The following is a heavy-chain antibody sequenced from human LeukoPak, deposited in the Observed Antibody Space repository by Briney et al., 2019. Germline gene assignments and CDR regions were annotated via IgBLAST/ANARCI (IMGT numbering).Heavy chain of an antibody. J-gene: IGHJ4*02. D-gene: IGHD5-24*01. Sequence: GGSLRLSCAASGFTFNTYAMNWVRQAPGKGLEWVSVIIGNGGDIHYAGSVRGRFTISRDNSKNTLYLQMNSLRVEDAAVYYCAKDRIPDGRYSIDFWGPGTLVTVSS. V-gene: IGHV3-23*01. CDR3: AKDRIPDGRYSIDF. CDR1: GFTFNTYA. CDR2: IIGNGGDI.